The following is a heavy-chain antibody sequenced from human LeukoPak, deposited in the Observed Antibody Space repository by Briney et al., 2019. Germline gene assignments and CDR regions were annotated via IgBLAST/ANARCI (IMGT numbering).Heavy chain of an antibody. CDR3: ARAEYTSSWSYFDC. Sequence: SVKVSCKASGGTFSSYAISWVRQAPGQGLEWMGGIIPIFGTANYAQKFQGRVTITADKSTSTAYMELRSLRSDDTAVYYCARAEYTSSWSYFDCWGQGALVTVSS. D-gene: IGHD2-2*01. V-gene: IGHV1-69*06. CDR1: GGTFSSYA. CDR2: IIPIFGTA. J-gene: IGHJ4*02.